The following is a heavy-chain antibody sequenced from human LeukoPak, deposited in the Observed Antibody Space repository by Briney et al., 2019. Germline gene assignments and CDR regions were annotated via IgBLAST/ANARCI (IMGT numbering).Heavy chain of an antibody. CDR1: GGPISSSSYY. CDR2: IYYSGST. Sequence: PSETLSLTCTVSGGPISSSSYYWGWIRQPPGKGLEWIGSIYYSGSTYYNPSLKSRVTISVDTSKNQFSLKLSSVTAADTAVYYCARQDVVVVAATPDVFDYWGQGTLVTVSS. CDR3: ARQDVVVVAATPDVFDY. V-gene: IGHV4-39*01. D-gene: IGHD2-15*01. J-gene: IGHJ4*02.